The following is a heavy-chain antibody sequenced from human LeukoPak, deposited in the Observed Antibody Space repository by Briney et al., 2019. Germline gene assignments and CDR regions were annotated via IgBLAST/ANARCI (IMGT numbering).Heavy chain of an antibody. Sequence: GGSLRLSCAASGFTFSSYAMGWVRQFPGKGLEWVSAISGGGGSTYYADSVKGRFTISRDNSKNTLQLQMNSLRAEDTALYYCAKVIGADDAFDIWGQGTMVTVSS. V-gene: IGHV3-23*01. CDR2: ISGGGGST. CDR3: AKVIGADDAFDI. J-gene: IGHJ3*02. CDR1: GFTFSSYA.